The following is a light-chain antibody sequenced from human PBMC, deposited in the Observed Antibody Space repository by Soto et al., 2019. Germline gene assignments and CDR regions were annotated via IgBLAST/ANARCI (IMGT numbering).Light chain of an antibody. CDR1: QSVSDN. CDR2: GAH. J-gene: IGKJ5*01. Sequence: EIMWTQSPATLSVSPGEGATLSCRASQSVSDNLAWYQQKPGQAPRLLIYGAHTRATGIPARFSGSGSGTEFTLTISSLQSEDFAVYYCQQYNKLPPAISFGQGTRLEIK. CDR3: QQYNKLPPAIS. V-gene: IGKV3-15*01.